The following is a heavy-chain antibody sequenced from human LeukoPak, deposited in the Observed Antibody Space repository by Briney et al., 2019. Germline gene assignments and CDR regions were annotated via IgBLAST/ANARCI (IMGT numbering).Heavy chain of an antibody. CDR1: GITLSNYG. V-gene: IGHV3-23*01. J-gene: IGHJ4*02. Sequence: GGSLRLSCAVSGITLSNYGMSWVRQAPGKGLEWVAGISDSGGRTNYADSVKGRFTISRDNSKNTLYLQMNSLGAEDTAVYYCARGRYDWNDVGYFDYWGQGTLVSVSS. CDR3: ARGRYDWNDVGYFDY. CDR2: ISDSGGRT. D-gene: IGHD1-1*01.